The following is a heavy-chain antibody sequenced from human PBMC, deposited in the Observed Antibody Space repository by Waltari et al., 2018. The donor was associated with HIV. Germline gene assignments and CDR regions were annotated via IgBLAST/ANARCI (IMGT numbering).Heavy chain of an antibody. CDR3: ARASISPRWFGSPGDY. CDR2: INPSGGST. J-gene: IGHJ4*02. V-gene: IGHV1-46*01. CDR1: GNTFSSHY. D-gene: IGHD3-10*01. Sequence: QVQVVQSGAEVKKPGTSVKVSCKASGNTFSSHYMNWVRQAPGQGLEWMGIINPSGGSTSYAQKFQGRVTMTRDTSTSTVYMELSSLRSEDTAVYYCARASISPRWFGSPGDYWGQGTLVTVSS.